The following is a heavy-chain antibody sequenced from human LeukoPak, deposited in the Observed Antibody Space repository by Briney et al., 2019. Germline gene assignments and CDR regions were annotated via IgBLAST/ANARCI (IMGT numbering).Heavy chain of an antibody. V-gene: IGHV4-34*01. CDR3: ARAKQQQQRYYFDY. Sequence: SETLSLTCAVYGGSFSGYYRSWIRQPPGKGLEWIGEINHSGSTNYNPSLKSRVTISVDTSKNQFSLKLSSVTAADTAVYCCARAKQQQQRYYFDYWGQGTLVTVSS. CDR2: INHSGST. CDR1: GGSFSGYY. J-gene: IGHJ4*02. D-gene: IGHD6-13*01.